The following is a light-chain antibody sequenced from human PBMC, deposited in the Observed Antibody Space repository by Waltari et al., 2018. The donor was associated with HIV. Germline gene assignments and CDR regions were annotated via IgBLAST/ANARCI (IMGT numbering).Light chain of an antibody. CDR2: EGS. J-gene: IGLJ1*01. V-gene: IGLV2-23*01. CDR3: CSYAGSSTYV. CDR1: SSQVGSHNL. Sequence: QSALTQPASASGSPGQSFTISCSGTSSQVGSHNLVSWYQQHPGKAPKLMIYEGSKRPSGVSNRFSGSKSGNTASLTISGLQAEDEADYYCCSYAGSSTYVFGTGTKVTVL.